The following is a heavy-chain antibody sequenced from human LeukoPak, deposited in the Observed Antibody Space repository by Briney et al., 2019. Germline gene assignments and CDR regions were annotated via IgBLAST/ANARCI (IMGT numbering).Heavy chain of an antibody. D-gene: IGHD1-14*01. CDR1: GFTFSSYG. CDR3: ARGNRGDY. J-gene: IGHJ4*02. Sequence: PGGSLRLSCAASGFTFSSYGMSWVRQAPGKGLEWVANINQDGSEKYYVDSVKGRFTISRDNAKNSLYLQMNSLRAEDTAVYYCARGNRGDYWGQGTLVTVSS. V-gene: IGHV3-7*01. CDR2: INQDGSEK.